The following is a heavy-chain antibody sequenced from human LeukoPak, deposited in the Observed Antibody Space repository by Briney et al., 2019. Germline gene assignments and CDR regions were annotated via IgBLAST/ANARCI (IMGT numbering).Heavy chain of an antibody. Sequence: ASVKVSCKASGYSFTSYGISWVRQAPGQGLEWMAWMSAYNGNTNYAQKFQGRVIMTTDTSTSTAYMELRSLRSDDTAVYYCARDPDCSSTRCSESPFDYWGQGTLVTVSS. CDR2: MSAYNGNT. J-gene: IGHJ4*02. CDR3: ARDPDCSSTRCSESPFDY. CDR1: GYSFTSYG. V-gene: IGHV1-18*01. D-gene: IGHD2-2*01.